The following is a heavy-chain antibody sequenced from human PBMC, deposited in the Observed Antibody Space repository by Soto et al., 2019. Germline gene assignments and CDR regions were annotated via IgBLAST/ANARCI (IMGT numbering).Heavy chain of an antibody. D-gene: IGHD2-2*01. CDR3: ARDLSNCTTTSCFPYWFFDL. CDR1: GVTFSKFG. V-gene: IGHV1-18*04. Sequence: QVRLEQSGPEVEKPGASVRVSCTATGVTFSKFGFNWVRQAPGQGLEWMGWISAYNGNTNYAQKFWGRVTMNTDTSTSTVYMDLRGLRPDDTAVYFCARDLSNCTTTSCFPYWFFDLWGPGSLVTVSS. CDR2: ISAYNGNT. J-gene: IGHJ2*01.